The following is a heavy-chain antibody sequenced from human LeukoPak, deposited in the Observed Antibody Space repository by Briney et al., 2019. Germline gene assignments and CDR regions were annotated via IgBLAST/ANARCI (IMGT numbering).Heavy chain of an antibody. CDR1: GYTFTSSG. CDR3: ARDEQWLVPISRPFYGMDV. Sequence: ASVKVPCKASGYTFTSSGISWVRQAPGQGLEWMGWINTYNGNTNYAQKLQGRVTMTTDTPTSTAYMELRSLRSDDTAVYYCARDEQWLVPISRPFYGMDVWGQGTTVTVSS. V-gene: IGHV1-18*01. D-gene: IGHD6-19*01. CDR2: INTYNGNT. J-gene: IGHJ6*02.